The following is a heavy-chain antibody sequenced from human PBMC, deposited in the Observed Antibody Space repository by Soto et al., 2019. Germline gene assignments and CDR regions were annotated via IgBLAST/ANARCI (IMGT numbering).Heavy chain of an antibody. Sequence: GGSLRLSCAASGFTFDTYAMTWVRQAPGKGLEWVSVIGASGSPTYYADSVKGRFTISRDNSKSTLYLQMNTLRAEDTATYYCAKDLKTAAIRAYDYWGQGALVTVSS. V-gene: IGHV3-23*01. CDR1: GFTFDTYA. J-gene: IGHJ4*02. CDR3: AKDLKTAAIRAYDY. CDR2: IGASGSPT. D-gene: IGHD2-21*02.